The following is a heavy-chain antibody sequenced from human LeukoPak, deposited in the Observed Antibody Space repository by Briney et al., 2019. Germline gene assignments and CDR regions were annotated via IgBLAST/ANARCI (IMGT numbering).Heavy chain of an antibody. Sequence: ASVKVFCNASGYTFTSYYINWVRQATGQGPELMGLINPTGGRKGYAQKFQGRVTMTRDMSTRTDYMELSSLRSEDTAIYYCARDNSVGDNAWWFDPWGQGTLVTVSS. J-gene: IGHJ5*02. CDR1: GYTFTSYY. V-gene: IGHV1-46*01. D-gene: IGHD1-26*01. CDR3: ARDNSVGDNAWWFDP. CDR2: INPTGGRK.